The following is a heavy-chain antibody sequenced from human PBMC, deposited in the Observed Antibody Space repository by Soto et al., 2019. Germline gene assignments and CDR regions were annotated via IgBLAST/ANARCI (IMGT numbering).Heavy chain of an antibody. CDR3: AHKGGGDRILDY. CDR2: IYWDDAK. CDR1: GFSLSASGVG. J-gene: IGHJ4*02. D-gene: IGHD3-16*01. Sequence: QITLKESGPTLVKPTQTLTLTCTFSGFSLSASGVGVGWIRQPPGKALEWLAIIYWDDAKHYSPSLKSSLTIPQDPPKNPVVLTMTNMDPVDTAKYYCAHKGGGDRILDYWGQGTLVTVSS. V-gene: IGHV2-5*02.